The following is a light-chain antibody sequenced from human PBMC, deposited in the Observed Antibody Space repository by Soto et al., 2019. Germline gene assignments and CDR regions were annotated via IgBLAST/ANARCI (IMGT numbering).Light chain of an antibody. CDR1: SSNIGAGYD. CDR3: QSYDNSLSGSGV. J-gene: IGLJ1*01. V-gene: IGLV1-40*01. CDR2: GNS. Sequence: QSVLTQPPSVSGAPGQRVTISCTGSSSNIGAGYDVHWYQQLPGTAPKLLIYGNSKRPSGVPDRFSGSKSGTSASLAITGLQAEDEADYYCQSYDNSLSGSGVFGTGTKVTVL.